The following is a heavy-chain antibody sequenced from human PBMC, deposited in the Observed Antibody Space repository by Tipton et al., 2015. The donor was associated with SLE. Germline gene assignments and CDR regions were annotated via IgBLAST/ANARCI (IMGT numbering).Heavy chain of an antibody. V-gene: IGHV4-59*11. CDR2: IYYSGST. J-gene: IGHJ4*02. CDR3: ARVIAAAVPTPYFDY. CDR1: GGSISSHY. D-gene: IGHD6-13*01. Sequence: TLSLTCTVSGGSISSHYWSWIWQSPGKGLEWIGYIYYSGSTNYNPSLKSRGTISVDTSKNQFSLKLSSVTAADTAVYYCARVIAAAVPTPYFDYWGQGTLVTVSS.